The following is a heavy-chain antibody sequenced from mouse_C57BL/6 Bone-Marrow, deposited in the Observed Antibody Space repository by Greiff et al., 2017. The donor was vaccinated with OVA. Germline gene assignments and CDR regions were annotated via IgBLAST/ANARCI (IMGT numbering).Heavy chain of an antibody. CDR2: INPYNGGT. Sequence: EVQLQQSGPVLVKPGASVKMSCKASGYTFTDYYMNWVKQSPGKSLEWIGVINPYNGGTSYNQKFKGKATLTVDKSSSTAYMELNSLTSEDSAVYYCARTDYYGSSCEAWFAYWGQGTLVTVSA. J-gene: IGHJ3*01. V-gene: IGHV1-19*01. CDR3: ARTDYYGSSCEAWFAY. CDR1: GYTFTDYY. D-gene: IGHD1-1*01.